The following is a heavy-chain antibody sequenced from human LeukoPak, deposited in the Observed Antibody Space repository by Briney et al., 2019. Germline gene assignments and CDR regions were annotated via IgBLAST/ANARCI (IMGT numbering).Heavy chain of an antibody. CDR3: ARSYYYDSSGYYSPPFDY. D-gene: IGHD3-22*01. CDR1: GLTFSSHG. Sequence: TGGSLRLSCAASGLTFSSHGMSWVRQAPGKGLEWVSSISSSSSYIYYADSVKGRFTISRDNAKNSLYLQMNSLRAEDTAVYYCARSYYYDSSGYYSPPFDYWGQGTLVTVSS. J-gene: IGHJ4*02. V-gene: IGHV3-21*01. CDR2: ISSSSSYI.